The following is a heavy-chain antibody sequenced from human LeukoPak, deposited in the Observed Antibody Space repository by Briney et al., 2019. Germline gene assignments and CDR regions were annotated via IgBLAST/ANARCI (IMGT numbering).Heavy chain of an antibody. V-gene: IGHV3-74*01. Sequence: PGGSLRLSCAASGFTFSSSWLHWVRQAPGKGLAWVSRINERGSSTSYADSVKGRFTISRDNAKNTLYLQMNSLRADDTAVYYCAGGRLVAASKAVAIDYWGQGALVTVSS. CDR3: AGGRLVAASKAVAIDY. CDR1: GFTFSSSW. D-gene: IGHD5-12*01. CDR2: INERGSST. J-gene: IGHJ4*02.